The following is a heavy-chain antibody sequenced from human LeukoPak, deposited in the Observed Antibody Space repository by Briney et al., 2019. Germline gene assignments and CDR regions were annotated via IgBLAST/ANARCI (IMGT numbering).Heavy chain of an antibody. CDR3: ARADYSSTWSHDYYYMDV. J-gene: IGHJ6*03. CDR2: IYHSGST. CDR1: GGSISSNSYY. D-gene: IGHD6-13*01. V-gene: IGHV4-39*07. Sequence: PSETLSLTCTVSGGSISSNSYYWGWIRQPPGKGLEWIGSIYHSGSTYYNPSLKSRVTISVDTSKNQFSLKLSSVTAADTAVYYCARADYSSTWSHDYYYMDVWGKGTTVTVSS.